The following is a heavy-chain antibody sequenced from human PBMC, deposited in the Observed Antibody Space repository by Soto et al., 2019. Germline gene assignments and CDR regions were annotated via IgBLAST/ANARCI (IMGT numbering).Heavy chain of an antibody. D-gene: IGHD3-10*01. J-gene: IGHJ4*02. CDR2: ISSSGTTI. V-gene: IGHV3-48*01. CDR1: GFTFSSYA. Sequence: GGSLRLSCAASGFTFSSYAMHWVRQAPGKGLEWVSYISSSGTTIYYADSVKGRFTISRDNAKKTLFLQLNRLSAEDTATYYCAKVLSKNYYYPFDFWGQGTQVTVSS. CDR3: AKVLSKNYYYPFDF.